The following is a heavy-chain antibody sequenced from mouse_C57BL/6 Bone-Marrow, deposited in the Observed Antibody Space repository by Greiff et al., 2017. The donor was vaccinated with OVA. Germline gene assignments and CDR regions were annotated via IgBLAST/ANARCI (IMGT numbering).Heavy chain of an antibody. CDR3: ARNYYGSSYVDYFDY. CDR2: ISSGSSTI. D-gene: IGHD1-1*01. V-gene: IGHV5-17*01. Sequence: EVMLVESGGGLVKPGGSLKLSCAASGFTFSDYGMHWVRQAPEKGLEWVAYISSGSSTIYYADTVKGRFTISRDNAKNTLFLQMTSLRSEDTAMYYCARNYYGSSYVDYFDYWGQGTTLTVSS. CDR1: GFTFSDYG. J-gene: IGHJ2*01.